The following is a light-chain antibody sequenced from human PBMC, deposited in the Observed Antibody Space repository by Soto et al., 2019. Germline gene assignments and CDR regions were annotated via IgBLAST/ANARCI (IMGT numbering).Light chain of an antibody. V-gene: IGLV2-23*01. CDR2: EDT. J-gene: IGLJ2*01. CDR1: SSDVGSYNT. CDR3: CSSAAYTLVV. Sequence: QSVLTQPASVSGSPGQSITISCTGTSSDVGSYNTVSWYQQHPGKAPKLMIFEDTERPSGVSHRFSASKSGNTAYLSISGLQAEFYAYYYCCSSAAYTLVVFGGGPKVTL.